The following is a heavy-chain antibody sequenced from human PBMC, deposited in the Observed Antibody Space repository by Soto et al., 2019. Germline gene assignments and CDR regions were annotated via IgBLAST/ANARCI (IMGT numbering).Heavy chain of an antibody. Sequence: QVQLVQSGAEVRKPGASVRVSCKASGYSFTNYDINWVRQATGQGLEWMGWVNPNTGKTGYAQKFRDRVTKTKDTPINTAEKGIRSLASDDPAGYYCAGGGGGRWYSDDYWGQGTLVAVSS. D-gene: IGHD6-13*01. V-gene: IGHV1-8*01. CDR3: AGGGGGRWYSDDY. CDR1: GYSFTNYD. J-gene: IGHJ4*02. CDR2: VNPNTGKT.